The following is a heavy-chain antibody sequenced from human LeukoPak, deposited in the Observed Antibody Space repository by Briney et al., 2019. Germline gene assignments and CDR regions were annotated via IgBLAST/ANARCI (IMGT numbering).Heavy chain of an antibody. J-gene: IGHJ4*02. Sequence: SQTLSLTCAVSGDSVSSSSASWNWITQSPSRGLEWLGRTYYRSTWYNDYAVSVKSRITINPDTSKNQFSLQLNSVTPEDTAVYYCAMYSSSWYAIKWGQGTLVTVSS. CDR2: TYYRSTWYN. CDR3: AMYSSSWYAIK. D-gene: IGHD6-13*01. V-gene: IGHV6-1*01. CDR1: GDSVSSSSAS.